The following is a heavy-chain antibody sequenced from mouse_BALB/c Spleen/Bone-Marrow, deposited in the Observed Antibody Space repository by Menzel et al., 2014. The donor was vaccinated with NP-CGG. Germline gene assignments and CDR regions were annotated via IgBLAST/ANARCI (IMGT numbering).Heavy chain of an antibody. CDR2: ISNGGGST. Sequence: DVKLVESGGGLVQPGGSLKLSCATSGFTFSDYYMYWVRQTPEKRLEWVAYISNGGGSTYYPDTVKGRFTISRDNAKNTLYLQMSRLKSEDTAMYYCARHNYDGTWFAYWGQGTLVTVSA. J-gene: IGHJ3*01. D-gene: IGHD2-4*01. CDR3: ARHNYDGTWFAY. V-gene: IGHV5-12*02. CDR1: GFTFSDYY.